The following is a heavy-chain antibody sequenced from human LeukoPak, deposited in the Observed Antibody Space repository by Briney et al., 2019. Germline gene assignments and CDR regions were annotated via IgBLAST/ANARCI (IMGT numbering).Heavy chain of an antibody. J-gene: IGHJ4*02. V-gene: IGHV4-4*07. D-gene: IGHD3-10*01. Sequence: SETLSLTCTVSGGSISSYYWSWIRQPAGKGLEWIGCIYTSGSTNYNPSLKSRVTMSVDTSKNQFSLKLSSVTAADTAVYYCAGTTPIIGGGNYFDYWGQGTLVTVSS. CDR2: IYTSGST. CDR1: GGSISSYY. CDR3: AGTTPIIGGGNYFDY.